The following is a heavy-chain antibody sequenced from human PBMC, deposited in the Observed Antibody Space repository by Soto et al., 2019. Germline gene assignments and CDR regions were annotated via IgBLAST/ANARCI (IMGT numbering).Heavy chain of an antibody. J-gene: IGHJ4*02. D-gene: IGHD4-4*01. CDR2: ILYDGSSE. CDR3: ARDRGEMATVSLFY. CDR1: GFFFSNYG. V-gene: IGHV3-33*01. Sequence: QVQLVESGGGVVQPGRSLRLSCAASGFFFSNYGMHWVRQAPGKGLEWVAVILYDGSSEYYADSVKGRFTISRDKSKNTLYLQMNKLRVEDTAVYYCARDRGEMATVSLFYWGQGTLVTVSS.